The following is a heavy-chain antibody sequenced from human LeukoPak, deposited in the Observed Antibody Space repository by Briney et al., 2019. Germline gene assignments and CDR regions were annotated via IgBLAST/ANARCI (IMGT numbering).Heavy chain of an antibody. CDR1: GYTFTGYY. Sequence: ASAKVSCKASGYTFTGYYMHWVRQAPGQGLEWMGWINPNSGGTNYAQKFQGRVTMTRDTSISTAYMELSRLRSDDTAVCYCARDLPLTGLYDYWGQGTLVTVSS. CDR2: INPNSGGT. V-gene: IGHV1-2*02. D-gene: IGHD3-9*01. J-gene: IGHJ4*02. CDR3: ARDLPLTGLYDY.